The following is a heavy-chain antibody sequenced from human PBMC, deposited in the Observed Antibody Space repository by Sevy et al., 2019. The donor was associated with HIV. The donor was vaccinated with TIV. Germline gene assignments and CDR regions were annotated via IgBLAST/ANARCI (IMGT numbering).Heavy chain of an antibody. V-gene: IGHV1-18*01. CDR1: GYTFTSYG. CDR2: ISAYNGNT. CDR3: ARDQKLDARLLYGMDV. J-gene: IGHJ6*02. Sequence: ASVKVSCKASGYTFTSYGISWVRQAPGQGLEWMGWISAYNGNTNYPQKLQGRVTMTTDTSTSTAYMELRSLRSDDTAVYYCARDQKLDARLLYGMDVWGQGTTVTVSS. D-gene: IGHD2-2*01.